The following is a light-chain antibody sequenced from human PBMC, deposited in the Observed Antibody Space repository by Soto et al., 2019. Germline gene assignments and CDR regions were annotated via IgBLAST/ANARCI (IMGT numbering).Light chain of an antibody. J-gene: IGKJ1*01. Sequence: DIQMTQSPSSLSASVGDRVTITCRASKDISNYLAWYQQKPGKVPKVLIFAASTLQSDVPSRFSGRGSGTQFTLTISSLQPEDVATYYCQKYNGAPWTFGQGTKVEIK. CDR3: QKYNGAPWT. CDR2: AAS. V-gene: IGKV1-27*01. CDR1: KDISNY.